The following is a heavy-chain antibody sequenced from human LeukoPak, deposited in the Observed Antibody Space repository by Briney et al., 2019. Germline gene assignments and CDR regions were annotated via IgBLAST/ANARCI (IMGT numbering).Heavy chain of an antibody. Sequence: SETLSLTCTVSGGSINNYYWSWIRQPPGKRLEWIGYVYYSGSTNYNPSLKSRVTISVDTSKNQFSLKLSSVTAADTAVYYCASGSYYYFYWGQGTLVTVSS. D-gene: IGHD1-26*01. V-gene: IGHV4-59*01. J-gene: IGHJ4*02. CDR3: ASGSYYYFY. CDR2: VYYSGST. CDR1: GGSINNYY.